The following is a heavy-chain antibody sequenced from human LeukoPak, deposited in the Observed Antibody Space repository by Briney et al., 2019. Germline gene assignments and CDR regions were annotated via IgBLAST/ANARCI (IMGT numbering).Heavy chain of an antibody. D-gene: IGHD3-10*01. CDR2: IWYDGSNK. CDR3: ARDSPLGTYGSGSYLDY. Sequence: PGRSLRLSCAASGFTFSSYGMHWVRQAPGKGLEWVAVIWYDGSNKYYADSVKGRFTISRDNSKNTLYLQMSSLRAEDTAVYYCARDSPLGTYGSGSYLDYGGQGTLVTVSS. V-gene: IGHV3-33*01. CDR1: GFTFSSYG. J-gene: IGHJ4*02.